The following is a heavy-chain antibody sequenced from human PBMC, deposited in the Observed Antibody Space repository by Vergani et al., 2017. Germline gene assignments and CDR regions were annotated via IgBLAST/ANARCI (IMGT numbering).Heavy chain of an antibody. CDR2: ISYDGSNK. Sequence: VQLVESGGGVVQPGRSLRLSCAASGFTFSSYAMHWVRQAPGKGLEWVAVISYDGSNKYYADSVKGRFTISRDNSKNTLYLQMNSLRAEDTAVYYCAKGHRYNWNYYYYGMDVWGQGTTVTVSS. V-gene: IGHV3-30-3*01. D-gene: IGHD1-1*01. CDR3: AKGHRYNWNYYYYGMDV. CDR1: GFTFSSYA. J-gene: IGHJ6*02.